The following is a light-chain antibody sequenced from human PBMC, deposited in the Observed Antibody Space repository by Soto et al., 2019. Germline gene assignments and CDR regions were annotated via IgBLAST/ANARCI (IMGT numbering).Light chain of an antibody. CDR2: GAS. CDR1: QSVSSN. J-gene: IGKJ5*01. Sequence: DIVMTQSPATLSVSPGERATRSCRASQSVSSNLAWYQQKPGQAPRLLIYGASTRATGIPARFSGSGSGTEFTLTISSLQSEDFAIYYCQQYNNWPPITFGQGTRLEIK. V-gene: IGKV3-15*01. CDR3: QQYNNWPPIT.